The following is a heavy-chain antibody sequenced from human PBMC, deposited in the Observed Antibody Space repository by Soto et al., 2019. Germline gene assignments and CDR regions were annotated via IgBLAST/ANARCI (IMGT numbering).Heavy chain of an antibody. CDR2: ISYDGSNK. CDR3: ANEGSSWYR. D-gene: IGHD6-13*01. CDR1: GFTFSSYG. V-gene: IGHV3-30*18. J-gene: IGHJ5*02. Sequence: QVQLVESGGGVVQPGRSLRLSCAASGFTFSSYGMHWVRQAPGKGLEWVAGISYDGSNKYYADSVKGRFTISRDNSKNTLYLQMNSLRAEDTAVYYCANEGSSWYRWGQGTLVTVSS.